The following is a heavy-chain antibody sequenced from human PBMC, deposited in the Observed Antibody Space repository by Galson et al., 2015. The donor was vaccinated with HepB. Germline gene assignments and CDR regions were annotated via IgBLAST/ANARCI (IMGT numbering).Heavy chain of an antibody. CDR1: GGTFSSYA. V-gene: IGHV1-69*13. CDR2: IIPIFGTA. CDR3: AVAAAGTYRGFDY. D-gene: IGHD6-13*01. Sequence: SVKVSCKASGGTFSSYAISWVRQAPGQGLEWMGGIIPIFGTANYAQKFQGRVTITADESTSTAYMELSSLRSEDTAVYYCAVAAAGTYRGFDYWGQGTLVTVSS. J-gene: IGHJ4*02.